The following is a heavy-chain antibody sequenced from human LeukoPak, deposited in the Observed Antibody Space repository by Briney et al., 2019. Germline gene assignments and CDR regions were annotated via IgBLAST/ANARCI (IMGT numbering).Heavy chain of an antibody. J-gene: IGHJ4*02. Sequence: SLRLSCAASGFIFDDYAMHWVRQAPGKGLEWVSGIGWNSASIDYADSVKGRFTISRDNAKNTLYLQMNSLRAEDTAVYYCARDDVDCSGGSCYFDYWGQGTLATVSS. CDR3: ARDDVDCSGGSCYFDY. D-gene: IGHD2-15*01. V-gene: IGHV3-9*01. CDR2: IGWNSASI. CDR1: GFIFDDYA.